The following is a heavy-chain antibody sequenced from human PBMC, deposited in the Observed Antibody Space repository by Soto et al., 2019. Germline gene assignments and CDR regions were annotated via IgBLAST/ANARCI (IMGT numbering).Heavy chain of an antibody. CDR3: AGTGGLNYYGSGSYPFDP. CDR2: IYYSGST. J-gene: IGHJ5*02. D-gene: IGHD3-10*01. V-gene: IGHV4-59*01. CDR1: GGTISNFY. Sequence: PSVTMPVTCTVSGGTISNFYWSWIRKTTGKGLEWIGYIYYSGSTNYNPSLKSRVTISVDTSKNQFSLKLSSVTAADTAVYYCAGTGGLNYYGSGSYPFDPWGQGTLVTVSS.